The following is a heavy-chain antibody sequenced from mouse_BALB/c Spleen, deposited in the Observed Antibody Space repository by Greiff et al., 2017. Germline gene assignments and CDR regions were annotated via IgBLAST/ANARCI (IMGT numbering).Heavy chain of an antibody. CDR2: ISSGGSYT. J-gene: IGHJ2*01. CDR1: GFTFGGYT. D-gene: IGHD2-1*01. Sequence: VLLVESGGGLVKPGGSLKLSFAASGFTFGGYTMSWVRQTPEKRLEWVATISSGGSYTYYPDSVKGRFTISRDNAKNTLYLQMSSLKSEDTAMYYCTSNYHFDYWGQGTTLTVSS. CDR3: TSNYHFDY. V-gene: IGHV5-6-4*01.